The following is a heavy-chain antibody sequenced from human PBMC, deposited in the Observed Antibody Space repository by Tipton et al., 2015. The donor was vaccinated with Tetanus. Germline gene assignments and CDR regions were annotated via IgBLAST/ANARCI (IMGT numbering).Heavy chain of an antibody. CDR2: INDSGST. Sequence: LRLSCAVYGGSFSGYYWNWIRQPPGKGLEWIGEINDSGSTSYNPSLKSRVTISVDTSKTQFSLNLSSVTAADTAVYYCARWETVTTKIHYWGQGTLVTVSS. D-gene: IGHD4-17*01. CDR1: GGSFSGYY. CDR3: ARWETVTTKIHY. J-gene: IGHJ4*02. V-gene: IGHV4-34*01.